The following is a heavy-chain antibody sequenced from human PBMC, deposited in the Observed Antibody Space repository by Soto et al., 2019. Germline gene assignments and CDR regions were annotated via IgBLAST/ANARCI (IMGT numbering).Heavy chain of an antibody. CDR2: NSGSGGGT. CDR3: AKPSYIFGVVITGAFDY. Sequence: VQLLQSGGGLVQPGGSLRLSCAASGFTFSTYAMSWVRQAPGKGLEWVSANSGSGGGTYYADSVKGRFTISRDNSKNTVYLQMSSLRAEDTAIYYCAKPSYIFGVVITGAFDYWGQGTLVTVSS. J-gene: IGHJ4*02. D-gene: IGHD3-3*02. CDR1: GFTFSTYA. V-gene: IGHV3-23*01.